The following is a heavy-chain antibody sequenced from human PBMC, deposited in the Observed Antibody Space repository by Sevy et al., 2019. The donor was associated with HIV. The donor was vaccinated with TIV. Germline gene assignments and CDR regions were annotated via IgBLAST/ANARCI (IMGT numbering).Heavy chain of an antibody. J-gene: IGHJ6*02. CDR1: GFTFSSYG. CDR3: AKDALLWFRELSACMDV. D-gene: IGHD3-10*01. V-gene: IGHV3-30*18. Sequence: GGSLRLSCAASGFTFSSYGMHWVRQAPGKGLEWVAVIKYDGSNKYYADSVKGRFTISRDNSKNTLYLQMNSLRAEDTAVYSWAKDALLWFRELSACMDVWGQGTTVTVSS. CDR2: IKYDGSNK.